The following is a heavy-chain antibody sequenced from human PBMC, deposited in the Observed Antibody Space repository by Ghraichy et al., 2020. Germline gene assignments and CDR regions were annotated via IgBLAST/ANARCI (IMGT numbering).Heavy chain of an antibody. CDR3: AREESGVEQWLVRF. CDR2: INPNSGGT. V-gene: IGHV1-2*02. D-gene: IGHD6-19*01. J-gene: IGHJ4*02. CDR1: GYTFTGYY. Sequence: ASVKVSCKASGYTFTGYYMHWVRQAPGQGLEWMGWINPNSGGTNYAQKFQGRVTMTRDTSISTAYMELSRLRSDDTAVYYCAREESGVEQWLVRFWGQGTLVTVSS.